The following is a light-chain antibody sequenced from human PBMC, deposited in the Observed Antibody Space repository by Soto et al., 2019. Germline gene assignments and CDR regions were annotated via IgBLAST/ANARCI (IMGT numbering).Light chain of an antibody. J-gene: IGKJ4*01. CDR1: QDISNY. CDR2: DAS. Sequence: DIQMTQSPSSLSASVGDRVTITCQASQDISNYLNWYQQKPGKAPKLLIYDASNLETGVPSRFSGSGSGTDFTFTISSLXXXXXXXXXCQQYDNLPLTFGGGT. V-gene: IGKV1-33*01. CDR3: QQYDNLPLT.